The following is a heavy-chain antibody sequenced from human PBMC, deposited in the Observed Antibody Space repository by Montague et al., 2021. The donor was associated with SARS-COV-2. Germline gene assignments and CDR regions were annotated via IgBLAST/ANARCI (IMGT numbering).Heavy chain of an antibody. CDR3: AGGTGYDYLFDC. V-gene: IGHV4-59*01. CDR1: GGSISDYC. Sequence: SETLSLTCGVSGGSISDYCWNWIRQPPRKGLELIGYSHYNTGNTNYNPSRQSRVTISPDTSKNQFSLNLRSVTTADTALEFCAGGTGYDYLFDCWGLGTLVTVSS. J-gene: IGHJ4*02. CDR2: SHYNTGNT. D-gene: IGHD5-12*01.